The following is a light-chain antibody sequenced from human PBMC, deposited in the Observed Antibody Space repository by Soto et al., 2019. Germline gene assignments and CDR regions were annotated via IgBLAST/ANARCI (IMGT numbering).Light chain of an antibody. J-gene: IGLJ2*01. CDR1: SSDVGGYNY. CDR2: DVS. Sequence: QSALTQPASVSGSPGQSITISCTGTSSDVGGYNYVSWYQQHPGKAPKLMIYDVSNRPSGVSNRFSGSKSCNTASLTISGLQAEDEAEYYCSSYTSSIVVFGGGTKLTVL. V-gene: IGLV2-14*01. CDR3: SSYTSSIVV.